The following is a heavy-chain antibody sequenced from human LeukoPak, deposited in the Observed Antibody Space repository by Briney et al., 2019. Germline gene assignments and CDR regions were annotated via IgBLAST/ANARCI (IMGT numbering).Heavy chain of an antibody. CDR3: ARVRRDISTGYYPFYFDF. CDR1: GDSIGRGSYY. V-gene: IGHV4-61*02. J-gene: IGHJ4*02. CDR2: IFNTGST. D-gene: IGHD3-9*01. Sequence: PSETLSLTCAVSGDSIGRGSYYWGWIRQPAGKAPEWIGRIFNTGSTSYNPSLKSRVTISVDTSKNQFSLNLNSVTAADTAVYYCARVRRDISTGYYPFYFDFWGPGTLVTVSS.